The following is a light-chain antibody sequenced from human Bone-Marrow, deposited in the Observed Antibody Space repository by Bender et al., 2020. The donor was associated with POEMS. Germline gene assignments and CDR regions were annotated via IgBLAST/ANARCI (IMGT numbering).Light chain of an antibody. CDR1: SGSVSTSSY. J-gene: IGLJ3*02. V-gene: IGLV8-61*01. CDR2: NTD. CDR3: VVFMSRGIWV. Sequence: QTVVTQEPSFSVSPGGTVTLTCGLSSGSVSTSSYPSWYQQTPGQAPRMLIYNTDTRSSGVPDRFSGFILGNKAALTITGAQADDECDYYCVVFMSRGIWVFGGGTKLTVL.